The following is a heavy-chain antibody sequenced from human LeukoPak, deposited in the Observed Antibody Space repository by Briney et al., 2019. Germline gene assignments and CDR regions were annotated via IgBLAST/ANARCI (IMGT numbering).Heavy chain of an antibody. Sequence: SETLSLTCTVSGGSITSYYWSWVRQPAGKGLEWIGRIFISESTNYNPSLKSRVTMSVDTSKNQFSLKLSSVTAADTAVYFCARGGQYYDFWSGYYGANWFDPWGQGTLVTVSS. J-gene: IGHJ5*02. CDR2: IFISEST. D-gene: IGHD3-3*01. CDR1: GGSITSYY. CDR3: ARGGQYYDFWSGYYGANWFDP. V-gene: IGHV4-4*07.